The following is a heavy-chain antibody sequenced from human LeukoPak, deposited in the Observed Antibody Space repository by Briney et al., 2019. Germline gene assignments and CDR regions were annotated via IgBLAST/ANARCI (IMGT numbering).Heavy chain of an antibody. CDR2: FSGSGGST. Sequence: GGSLRLSCAASGFTFSSFAMSWVRQAPGKGLEWGSTFSGSGGSTYYADSVKGRFSISRDNSKNTLYLQMNSLRAEDTAAYYCARSGLNRFDYWGQGTLVTVSS. CDR3: ARSGLNRFDY. CDR1: GFTFSSFA. D-gene: IGHD2-15*01. J-gene: IGHJ4*02. V-gene: IGHV3-23*01.